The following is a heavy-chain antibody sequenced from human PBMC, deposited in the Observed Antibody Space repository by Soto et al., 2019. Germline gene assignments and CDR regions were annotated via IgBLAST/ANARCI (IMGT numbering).Heavy chain of an antibody. V-gene: IGHV3-30*18. J-gene: IGHJ3*02. CDR3: AKDRRQLSALDM. D-gene: IGHD6-6*01. CDR1: GFSFSSYG. CDR2: ISNDGNRK. Sequence: GGSLRLSCAASGFSFSSYGMHWVCQAPGRGLEWVTVISNDGNRKYYGESVKGRFSVSRDNDKDTLYLQMNGLRPEDTGVYYCAKDRRQLSALDMWGQGTTVTVSS.